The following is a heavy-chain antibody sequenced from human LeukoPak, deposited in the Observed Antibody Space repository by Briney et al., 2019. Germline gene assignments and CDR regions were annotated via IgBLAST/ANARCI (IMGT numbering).Heavy chain of an antibody. D-gene: IGHD3-22*01. J-gene: IGHJ4*02. CDR2: INPSGGST. Sequence: ASVKVSCTASGYTFTSYYMHWVRQAPGQGLEWMGIINPSGGSTSYAQKFQGRVTMTRDTSTSTVYMELSSLRSEDTAVYYCARDEVYYDSSGYFDYWGQGTLVTVSS. CDR1: GYTFTSYY. V-gene: IGHV1-46*01. CDR3: ARDEVYYDSSGYFDY.